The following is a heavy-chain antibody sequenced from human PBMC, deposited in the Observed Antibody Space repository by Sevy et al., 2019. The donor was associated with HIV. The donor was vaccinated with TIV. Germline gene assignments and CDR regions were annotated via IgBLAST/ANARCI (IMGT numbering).Heavy chain of an antibody. D-gene: IGHD2-21*01. CDR3: ARQGGIVDRAFDF. CDR2: MYFSGRT. Sequence: SETLSLTCSVSGGSISRSSYDWGRIRQPPGKGLEWIGSMYFSGRTSYNPSLKRRITISVDTSKNQFSLKLTSVTVADTAVYYCARQGGIVDRAFDFWGQGTLVTVSS. V-gene: IGHV4-39*01. CDR1: GGSISRSSYD. J-gene: IGHJ4*02.